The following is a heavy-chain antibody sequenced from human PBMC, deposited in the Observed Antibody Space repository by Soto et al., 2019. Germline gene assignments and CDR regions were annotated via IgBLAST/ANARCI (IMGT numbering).Heavy chain of an antibody. CDR1: GFSLSATGEG. J-gene: IGHJ4*02. CDR2: IYWDDDK. Sequence: QITLKESGPTLVKSTQTLTLTCTFSGFSLSATGEGVGWIRQPPGKALEWLAFIYWDDDKRYSPSLKSRLSITKDTSKDQVVLRMTNVDPVDTGTYYCAHAQMISDVLTAYYMGTFDYWGQGIVVTVSS. CDR3: AHAQMISDVLTAYYMGTFDY. D-gene: IGHD3-9*01. V-gene: IGHV2-5*02.